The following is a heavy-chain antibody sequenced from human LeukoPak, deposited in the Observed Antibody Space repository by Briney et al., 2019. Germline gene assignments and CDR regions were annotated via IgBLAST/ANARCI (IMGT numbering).Heavy chain of an antibody. CDR2: INPNSGGT. CDR3: ARDLTAAADCDY. J-gene: IGHJ4*02. Sequence: GASVKVSCMASGYTFTGYYMHWVRQAPGQGLEWMGWINPNSGGTNYAQKFQGWVTMTRDTSISTAYMELSRLTSDDTAVYYCARDLTAAADCDYWGQGTLVTVSS. V-gene: IGHV1-2*04. D-gene: IGHD6-13*01. CDR1: GYTFTGYY.